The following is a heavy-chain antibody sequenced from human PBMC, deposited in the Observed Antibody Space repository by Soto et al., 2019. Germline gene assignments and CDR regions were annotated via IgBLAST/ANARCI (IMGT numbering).Heavy chain of an antibody. CDR3: ARSPPRYCSGGSCYGGLGV. V-gene: IGHV3-66*01. CDR2: IYSGDKT. CDR1: GFTFRNYA. J-gene: IGHJ4*02. D-gene: IGHD2-15*01. Sequence: GGSLRLSCAASGFTFRNYAMSWVRQVPGKGLEWVSVIYSGDKTYYADSVKGRFTISRDNSKNTLYLQMNSLRAADTAVYYCARSPPRYCSGGSCYGGLGVWGQGTLVTVSS.